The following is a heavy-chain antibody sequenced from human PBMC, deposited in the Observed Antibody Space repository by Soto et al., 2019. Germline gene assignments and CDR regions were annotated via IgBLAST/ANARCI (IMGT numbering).Heavy chain of an antibody. CDR2: IYPGDSDT. V-gene: IGHV5-51*01. J-gene: IGHJ3*02. CDR3: ARWYSGGDCSNGVCYAAFDI. CDR1: GYSFTSYW. Sequence: GESLKISCKGSGYSFTSYWIGWVRQMPGKGLEWMGIIYPGDSDTRYSPSFQGQVTISADKSISTAYLQWSRLKAWDTAMYYCARWYSGGDCSNGVCYAAFDIWGQGTMVTVSS. D-gene: IGHD2-8*01.